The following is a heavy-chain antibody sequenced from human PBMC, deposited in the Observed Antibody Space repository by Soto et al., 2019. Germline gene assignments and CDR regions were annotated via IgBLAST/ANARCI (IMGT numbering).Heavy chain of an antibody. CDR1: GFTFSSYW. D-gene: IGHD2-2*01. CDR2: INSDGSST. Sequence: EVQLVESGGGLVQPGGSLIVSCAASGFTFSSYWMHWVRQAPGKGLVWVSRINSDGSSTTYASSVKGRFIISRDNAKNPLYLQMSSRSAEDTAVYYCAREGMPACTTTAGLGPGDTWGRGPLVTVSS. V-gene: IGHV3-74*03. J-gene: IGHJ5*02. CDR3: AREGMPACTTTAGLGPGDT.